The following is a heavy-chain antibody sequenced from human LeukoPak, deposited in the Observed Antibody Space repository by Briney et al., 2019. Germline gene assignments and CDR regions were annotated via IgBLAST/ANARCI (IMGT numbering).Heavy chain of an antibody. CDR3: ARFPMVRGVKPKKWFDP. CDR2: INHSGST. Sequence: SETLSLTCAVYGGSFSGYYWSWIRQPPGKGLEWIGEINHSGSTNYNPSLKSRVTISVDTSKNQFSLKLSSVTAADTAVYYCARFPMVRGVKPKKWFDPWGQGTLVTVSS. V-gene: IGHV4-34*01. CDR1: GGSFSGYY. D-gene: IGHD3-10*01. J-gene: IGHJ5*02.